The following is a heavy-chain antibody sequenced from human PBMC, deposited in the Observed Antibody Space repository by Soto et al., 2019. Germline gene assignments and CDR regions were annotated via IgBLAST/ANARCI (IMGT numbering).Heavy chain of an antibody. V-gene: IGHV3-21*06. CDR1: GFTFSSYS. D-gene: IGHD5-12*01. CDR2: ISNNIFYI. CDR3: ASGVRDGYNRFYY. J-gene: IGHJ4*02. Sequence: EVQLVESGGGLVKPGGSLRLSCAASGFTFSSYSMNWVRQAPGKGLEWVSSISNNIFYIYYADSVKGRFTVSRDNAKNSLYLQMNSLRADDTAVYYCASGVRDGYNRFYYWGQGTLVTVSS.